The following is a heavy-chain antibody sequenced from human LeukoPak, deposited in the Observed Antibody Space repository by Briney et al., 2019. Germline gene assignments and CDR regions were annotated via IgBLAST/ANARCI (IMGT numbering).Heavy chain of an antibody. V-gene: IGHV4-39*07. D-gene: IGHD3-10*01. CDR2: IYYSGST. CDR3: ARDHRYYGSGSYLSHKPTASVDY. Sequence: SETLSLTCTVSGGSISSSSYYWGWIRQPPGKGLEWIGSIYYSGSTYYNPSLKSRVTISVDTSKNQFSLKLSSVTAADTAVYYCARDHRYYGSGSYLSHKPTASVDYWGQGTLVTVSS. CDR1: GGSISSSSYY. J-gene: IGHJ4*02.